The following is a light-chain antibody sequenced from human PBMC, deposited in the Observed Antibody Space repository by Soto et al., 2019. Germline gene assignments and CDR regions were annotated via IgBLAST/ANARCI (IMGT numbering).Light chain of an antibody. V-gene: IGLV2-14*01. CDR3: SSYTDSIPYV. J-gene: IGLJ1*01. CDR2: DVS. Sequence: QSALAQPASVSGSPGQSITTSCTGTSSDVGDFNYISWYQQHPDKAPKLMIYDVSNRPSGVSNRFSGSKSGNTASLTISGLQAEDEADYYCSSYTDSIPYVFGTGTKLTVL. CDR1: SSDVGDFNY.